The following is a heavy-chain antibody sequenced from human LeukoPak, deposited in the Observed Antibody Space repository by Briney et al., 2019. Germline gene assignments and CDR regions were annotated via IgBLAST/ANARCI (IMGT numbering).Heavy chain of an antibody. Sequence: SETLSLTCAVYGGSFSSNYWSWIRQSPGRGLEWIGEINHSGSTYYNPSLKSRVTISEDTSKNQFSLKLSSVTAADAAVYYCARGVRIADYWGQGTLVTVSS. D-gene: IGHD6-13*01. V-gene: IGHV4-34*01. CDR2: INHSGST. CDR3: ARGVRIADY. J-gene: IGHJ4*02. CDR1: GGSFSSNY.